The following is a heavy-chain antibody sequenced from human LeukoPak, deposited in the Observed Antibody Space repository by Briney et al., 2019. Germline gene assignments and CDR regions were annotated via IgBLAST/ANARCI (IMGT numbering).Heavy chain of an antibody. CDR3: ARLPYYYDSSGYYANYYYYYGMDV. V-gene: IGHV4-59*08. J-gene: IGHJ6*02. CDR1: GGSISSYY. CDR2: IYYSGST. D-gene: IGHD3-22*01. Sequence: SETLSLTCTVSGGSISSYYWSWIRQPPGKGLEWIGYIYYSGSTNYNPSLKSRVTRSVDTSRNQFSLKLSSVTAADTAVYYCARLPYYYDSSGYYANYYYYYGMDVWGQGTTVTVSS.